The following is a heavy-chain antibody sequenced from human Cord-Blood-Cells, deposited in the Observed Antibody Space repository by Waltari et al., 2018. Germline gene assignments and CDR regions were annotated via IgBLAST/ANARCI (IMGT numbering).Heavy chain of an antibody. CDR3: ARDKSVGDRGYYYGMDV. CDR2: ISYDGSNK. V-gene: IGHV3-30-3*01. J-gene: IGHJ6*02. D-gene: IGHD4-17*01. Sequence: QVQLVESGGGVVQPGRSLRLSCAASGFTFSSYAMHWVRPAPGKGLEWVAVISYDGSNKYYADSVKGRFTISRDNSKNTLYLQMNSLRAEDTAVYYCARDKSVGDRGYYYGMDVWGQGTTVTVSS. CDR1: GFTFSSYA.